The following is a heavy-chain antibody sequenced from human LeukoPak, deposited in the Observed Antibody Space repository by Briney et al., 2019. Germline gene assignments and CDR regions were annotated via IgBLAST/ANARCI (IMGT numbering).Heavy chain of an antibody. D-gene: IGHD6-13*01. J-gene: IGHJ4*02. CDR3: ARDIGSWAGAGQDY. CDR1: GFTFSSYS. Sequence: GGSLRLSCAPSGFTFSSYSMNWVREAPGKGLEWVSSISSSSSDIYYAHSVKGGFPLSRDNAKNSLYLHMNTQRPEHERMYLCARDIGSWAGAGQDYWGQGTLVTVSS. V-gene: IGHV3-21*01. CDR2: ISSSSSDI.